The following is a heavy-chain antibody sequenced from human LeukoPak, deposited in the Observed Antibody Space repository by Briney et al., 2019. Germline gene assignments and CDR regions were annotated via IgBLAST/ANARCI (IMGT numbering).Heavy chain of an antibody. Sequence: PSETLSLTCTVSGGSISSGDYYWSWIRQPPGKGLEWIGYIYYSGSTYYNPSLKSRVTISVDTPKNQFSLKLSSVTAADTAVYYCCSGGSQTFDYWGQGTLVTVSS. CDR2: IYYSGST. J-gene: IGHJ4*02. CDR3: CSGGSQTFDY. D-gene: IGHD2-15*01. V-gene: IGHV4-30-4*01. CDR1: GGSISSGDYY.